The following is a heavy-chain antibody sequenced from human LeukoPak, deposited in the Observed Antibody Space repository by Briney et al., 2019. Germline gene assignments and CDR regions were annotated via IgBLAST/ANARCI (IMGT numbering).Heavy chain of an antibody. CDR3: ARDLGRYDSSGYYYGNYYYYGMDV. D-gene: IGHD3-22*01. Sequence: SVKVSCKASGYTFTSYDINWVRQAPGQGLEWMGRIIPILGIANYAQKFQGRVTITADKSTSTAYMELSSLRSEDTAVYYCARDLGRYDSSGYYYGNYYYYGMDVWGQGTTVTVSS. V-gene: IGHV1-69*04. CDR1: GYTFTSYD. J-gene: IGHJ6*02. CDR2: IIPILGIA.